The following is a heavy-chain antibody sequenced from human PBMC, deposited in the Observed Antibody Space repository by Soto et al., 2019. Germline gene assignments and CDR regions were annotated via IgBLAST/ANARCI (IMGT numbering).Heavy chain of an antibody. Sequence: QVQLVQSGAEVKKPGASMKVSCKASGYTFTSYYMHWVRQAPGQGLEWMGIINPSGGSTSYPLKLQGRVTMTRDTATSTVYMELSSLRSEDTAVYYCARGGSGYSNWFDPWGQGALVTVSS. V-gene: IGHV1-46*03. CDR2: INPSGGST. D-gene: IGHD3-3*01. CDR1: GYTFTSYY. CDR3: ARGGSGYSNWFDP. J-gene: IGHJ5*02.